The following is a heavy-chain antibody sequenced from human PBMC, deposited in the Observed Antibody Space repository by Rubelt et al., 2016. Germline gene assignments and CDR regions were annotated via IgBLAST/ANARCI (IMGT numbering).Heavy chain of an antibody. CDR3: AKGHSNLDY. J-gene: IGHJ4*02. V-gene: IGHV3-30*02. CDR2: IRDDRSNK. D-gene: IGHD6-13*01. Sequence: WVAFIRDDRSNKYYADSVKGRFTISRDNSKNTLYLQMNSLRAEDTAVYYCAKGHSNLDYWGQGTLVTVSS.